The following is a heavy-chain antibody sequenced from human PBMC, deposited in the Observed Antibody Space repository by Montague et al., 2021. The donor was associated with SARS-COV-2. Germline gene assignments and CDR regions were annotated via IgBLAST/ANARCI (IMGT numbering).Heavy chain of an antibody. Sequence: SLRLSCAASGFTFSSYAMTWVRQAPGKGLEWVSVIYSGGSSTYYADSVKGRFTISRDNSKNTLYLQMNSLRAEDTAVYYCAKDPFYDFWSGYYFDYWGQGTLVTVS. D-gene: IGHD3-3*01. CDR3: AKDPFYDFWSGYYFDY. CDR1: GFTFSSYA. CDR2: IYSGGSST. V-gene: IGHV3-23*03. J-gene: IGHJ4*02.